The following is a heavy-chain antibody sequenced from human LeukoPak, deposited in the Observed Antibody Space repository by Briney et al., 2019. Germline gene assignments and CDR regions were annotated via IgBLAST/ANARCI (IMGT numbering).Heavy chain of an antibody. Sequence: GASVKVSCKASGYTFTSYGISWVRQAPGQGLEWMGWISAYNGNTNYAQKLQGRVTMTTDTSTSTAYMELRSLRSDDTAVYYCARGVGLYCSSTSCYEGLDYGGQGTLVTVSS. CDR1: GYTFTSYG. CDR3: ARGVGLYCSSTSCYEGLDY. J-gene: IGHJ4*02. CDR2: ISAYNGNT. D-gene: IGHD2-2*01. V-gene: IGHV1-18*01.